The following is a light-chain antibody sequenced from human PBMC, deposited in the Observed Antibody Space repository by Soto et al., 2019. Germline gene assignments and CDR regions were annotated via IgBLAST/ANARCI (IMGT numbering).Light chain of an antibody. CDR2: ENN. Sequence: NFMLTQPHSVSESPGKTLSISCTRSSGSIANNYVQWYQQRPGSAPTTVIYENNQRLSGVPDRFSGSTDGSSNSASLTISGLQTEDEADYYCCSYAGGYIFVFGTGTKLTVL. J-gene: IGLJ1*01. V-gene: IGLV6-57*04. CDR3: CSYAGGYIFV. CDR1: SGSIANNY.